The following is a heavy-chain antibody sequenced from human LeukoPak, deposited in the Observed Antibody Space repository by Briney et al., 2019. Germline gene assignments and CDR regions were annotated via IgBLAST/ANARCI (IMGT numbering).Heavy chain of an antibody. V-gene: IGHV3-43D*04. CDR3: AKSHLQIAAANFDY. CDR1: GFTFDDYA. D-gene: IGHD6-13*01. CDR2: ISWGGGST. Sequence: GGSLRLSCAASGFTFDDYAMHWVRQAPGKGLEWVSLISWGGGSTYYADSVKGRFTISRDNYKNTLYLQMNSLRAQDTAVYYCAKSHLQIAAANFDYWGQGTLVAVSS. J-gene: IGHJ4*02.